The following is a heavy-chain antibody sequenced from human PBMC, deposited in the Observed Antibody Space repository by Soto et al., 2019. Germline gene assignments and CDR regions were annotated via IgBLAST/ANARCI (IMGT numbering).Heavy chain of an antibody. J-gene: IGHJ4*02. D-gene: IGHD2-15*01. Sequence: GGSLRLSCAASGFTFDDYAMHWVRQAPGKGLEWVSGISWNSGNIGYADSVKGRFTISRDNAKNSLYLQMNSLRAEDMALYYCAKAPCSGGSRHMEYWGQGTLVTVSS. CDR1: GFTFDDYA. V-gene: IGHV3-9*03. CDR3: AKAPCSGGSRHMEY. CDR2: ISWNSGNI.